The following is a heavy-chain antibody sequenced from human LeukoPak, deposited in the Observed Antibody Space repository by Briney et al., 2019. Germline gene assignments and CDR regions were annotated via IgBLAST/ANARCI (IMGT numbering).Heavy chain of an antibody. CDR3: AKDRRNDFNY. CDR1: GGTFSSYA. CDR2: IIPIFGTA. J-gene: IGHJ4*02. Sequence: ASVKVSCKASGGTFSSYAISWVRQAPGQGLEWMGGIIPIFGTANYAQKFQGRVTITADESTSTAYMELSSLRAEDTALYYCAKDRRNDFNYWGQGTLVTVSS. D-gene: IGHD1-14*01. V-gene: IGHV1-69*13.